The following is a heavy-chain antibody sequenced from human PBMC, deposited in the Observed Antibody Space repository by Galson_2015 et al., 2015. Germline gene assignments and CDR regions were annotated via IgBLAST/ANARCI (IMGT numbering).Heavy chain of an antibody. CDR2: ISWNSGSI. CDR1: GFTFDDYA. D-gene: IGHD3-22*01. J-gene: IGHJ1*01. Sequence: SLRLSCAASGFTFDDYAMHWVRQAPGKGLGWVSGISWNSGSIGYADSVKGRFTISRDNAKNSLYLQMNSLRAEDTALYYCAKGGWGYYDSSGYSSAYFQHWGQGTLVTVSS. CDR3: AKGGWGYYDSSGYSSAYFQH. V-gene: IGHV3-9*01.